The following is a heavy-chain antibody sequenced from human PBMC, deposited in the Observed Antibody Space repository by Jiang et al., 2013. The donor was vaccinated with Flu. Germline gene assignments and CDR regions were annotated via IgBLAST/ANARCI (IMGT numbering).Heavy chain of an antibody. V-gene: IGHV1-3*01. CDR2: LNVDTGHT. CDR3: AREVLDSGDDYYYLDY. CDR1: GYSFTSYA. Sequence: GAEVKKPGASVKVSCKASGYSFTSYAIHWVRQAPGQRLEWMGWLNVDTGHTVYSQNLQGRVSISRDTSASTAYMAVNNLTSEDTAIYYCAREVLDSGDDYYYLDYWGQGTLVTVSS. J-gene: IGHJ4*02. D-gene: IGHD5-12*01.